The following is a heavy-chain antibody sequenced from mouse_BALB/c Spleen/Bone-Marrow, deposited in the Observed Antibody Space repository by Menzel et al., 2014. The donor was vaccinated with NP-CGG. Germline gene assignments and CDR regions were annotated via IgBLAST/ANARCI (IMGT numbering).Heavy chain of an antibody. CDR2: INNNGGST. CDR3: ARVYGGYFDV. CDR1: GFTFSSYG. J-gene: IGHJ1*01. D-gene: IGHD1-1*01. Sequence: VQLKQSGGGLVQPGGSLKLSCVASGFTFSSYGMSWVRQTPDKRLELVATINNNGGSTYYPDSVKGQFTISRDNAKNTLYLQMSSLKAEDTAMYYCARVYGGYFDVWGAGTTVTVSS. V-gene: IGHV5-6-3*01.